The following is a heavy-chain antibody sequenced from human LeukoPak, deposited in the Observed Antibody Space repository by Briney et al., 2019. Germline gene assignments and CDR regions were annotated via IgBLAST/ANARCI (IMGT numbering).Heavy chain of an antibody. CDR3: ARDNSGSGSYSVY. J-gene: IGHJ4*02. CDR2: INPYNGDT. Sequence: GASVKVSCKASGYTFTNYGTTWVRQAPGQGLEWMGWINPYNGDTNYAQKLQGRVTMTTDTSTSIAYMELRSLRSDDTAVYYCARDNSGSGSYSVYWGQGTLVTVSS. CDR1: GYTFTNYG. V-gene: IGHV1-18*01. D-gene: IGHD3-10*01.